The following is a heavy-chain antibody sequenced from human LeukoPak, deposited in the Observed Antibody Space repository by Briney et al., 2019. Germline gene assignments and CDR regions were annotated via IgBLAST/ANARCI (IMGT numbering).Heavy chain of an antibody. V-gene: IGHV4-34*01. CDR3: TRMTTAHDY. CDR2: IYHSGYT. D-gene: IGHD4-17*01. J-gene: IGHJ4*02. Sequence: SETLSLTCAVSGVSFNDYYWSWVRQTPGKGLEWIGEIYHSGYTNDRPSLTSRVTLSTDTSRKQFSLNLRSVTVADTGIYYCTRMTTAHDYWGQETLVTVSS. CDR1: GVSFNDYY.